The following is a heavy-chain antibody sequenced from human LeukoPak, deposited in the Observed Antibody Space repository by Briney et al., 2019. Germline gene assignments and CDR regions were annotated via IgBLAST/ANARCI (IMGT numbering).Heavy chain of an antibody. J-gene: IGHJ4*02. CDR1: GFTVSSNY. Sequence: GGSLRLSCAASGFTVSSNYMSWVRQAPGKGLEWVSVIYSGGSTYYADSVRGRFTISRDNSKNTLYLQMNSLRAEDTAVYYCACSSGYYYIVYWGQGTLVTVCS. D-gene: IGHD3-22*01. CDR2: IYSGGST. V-gene: IGHV3-53*01. CDR3: ACSSGYYYIVY.